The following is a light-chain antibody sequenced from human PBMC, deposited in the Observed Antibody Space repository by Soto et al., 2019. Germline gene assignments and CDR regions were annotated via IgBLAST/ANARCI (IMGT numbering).Light chain of an antibody. J-gene: IGLJ2*01. V-gene: IGLV2-11*01. CDR2: DVN. Sequence: QSALTQPRSVSGSPGQSVAISCTGTSSDVGAYNYVTWYQQHPGKAPTYILYDVNKRPSGVPDRFSGSKSGNTASLTISGLQPEDEADYPCCSHAGGPVVCRGGTKLTLL. CDR1: SSDVGAYNY. CDR3: CSHAGGPVV.